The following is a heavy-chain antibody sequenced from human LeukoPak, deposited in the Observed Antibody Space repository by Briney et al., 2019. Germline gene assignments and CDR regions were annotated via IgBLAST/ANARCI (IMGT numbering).Heavy chain of an antibody. J-gene: IGHJ1*01. CDR1: GGSFSGYY. CDR2: TNQSGGT. Sequence: SETLSLTCAVYGGSFSGYYWSWIRQPPGKGLEWIGETNQSGGTNYNPSLKSRVTISVDTSKNQFSLKLSSVTAADTAVYYCARDPGDYYDSSGYGWGYFQHWGQGTLVTVSS. D-gene: IGHD3-22*01. V-gene: IGHV4-34*01. CDR3: ARDPGDYYDSSGYGWGYFQH.